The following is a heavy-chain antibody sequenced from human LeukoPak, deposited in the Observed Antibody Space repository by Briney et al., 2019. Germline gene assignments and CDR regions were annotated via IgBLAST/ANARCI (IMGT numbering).Heavy chain of an antibody. D-gene: IGHD2/OR15-2a*01. CDR1: AGSISRYY. J-gene: IGHJ4*02. CDR2: FSYTGST. CDR3: ARALNGYFYAFDS. Sequence: NASETLSLTCSVSAGSISRYYWSWIRQPPGKGLEWIGYFSYTGSTYYNPSVKSRVSISVDASKNQFSLKLTSVTAADTAVYYCARALNGYFYAFDSWGQGTLVTVSS. V-gene: IGHV4-30-4*08.